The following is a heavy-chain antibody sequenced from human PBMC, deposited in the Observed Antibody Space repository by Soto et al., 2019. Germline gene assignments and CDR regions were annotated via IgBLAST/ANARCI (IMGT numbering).Heavy chain of an antibody. J-gene: IGHJ4*02. D-gene: IGHD3-22*01. CDR2: VSYDGSKQ. Sequence: VQLVESGGGVVQPGRSLRVSCAASGFTFSKYAMHWDRQAPGKGLEWVAVVSYDGSKQFYADTVEGRFTISRDSSKSTLYLHMDNLRDEDTAVYYCARALVYYYNNSGYYNFDYWGQGTLVTVSS. CDR1: GFTFSKYA. CDR3: ARALVYYYNNSGYYNFDY. V-gene: IGHV3-30-3*01.